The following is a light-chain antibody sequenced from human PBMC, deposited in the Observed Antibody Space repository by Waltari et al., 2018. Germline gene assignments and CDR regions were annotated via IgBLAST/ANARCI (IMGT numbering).Light chain of an antibody. J-gene: IGLJ1*01. CDR1: SSDVGGYNY. V-gene: IGLV2-11*01. CDR3: CSYAGSYTFYV. CDR2: DVS. Sequence: QSALTQPRSVSGSHGQSVTISCTGTSSDVGGYNYVSWYQQHPGKAPKLMIYDVSKRPSGVPDRFSGSKSGNTASLTISGLQAEDEADYYCCSYAGSYTFYVFGTGTKVTVL.